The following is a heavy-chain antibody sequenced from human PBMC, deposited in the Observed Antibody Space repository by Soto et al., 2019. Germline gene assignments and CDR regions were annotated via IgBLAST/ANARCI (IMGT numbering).Heavy chain of an antibody. J-gene: IGHJ4*02. CDR2: ISYDGSNK. Sequence: QVKLVESGGGVVQPGRSLRLSCAASGFTFSSYGMHWVRQAPGKGLEWVAVISYDGSNKYYADSVKGRFTISRDNSKNTLYLQMNSLRAEDTAVYYCAKRGAVAGTVDYWGQGTLVTVSS. CDR3: AKRGAVAGTVDY. D-gene: IGHD6-19*01. V-gene: IGHV3-30*18. CDR1: GFTFSSYG.